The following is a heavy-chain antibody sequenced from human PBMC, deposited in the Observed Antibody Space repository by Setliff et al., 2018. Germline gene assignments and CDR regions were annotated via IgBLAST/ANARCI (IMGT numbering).Heavy chain of an antibody. V-gene: IGHV4-61*02. J-gene: IGHJ5*02. Sequence: TSETLSLTCTVSGGSVGNSHYYWSWIRQPAGKGLEWIGRIYTTWSTNYNPSLKSRVTISLDTSKSQFFLKLNSVTAADTGVYYCASSPNWGFWFDPWGQGTLVTVSS. CDR2: IYTTWST. CDR1: GGSVGNSHYY. CDR3: ASSPNWGFWFDP. D-gene: IGHD7-27*01.